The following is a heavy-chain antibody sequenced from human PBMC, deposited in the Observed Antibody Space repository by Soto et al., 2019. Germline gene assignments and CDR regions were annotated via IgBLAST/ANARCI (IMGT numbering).Heavy chain of an antibody. Sequence: QLQLQESGPGLVKPSETLSLTCTVSGGSISSSSYYWGWIRQPPGKGLEWIGNIYYSGSAYYNPSLKSRVTISVDTSKNQFSLKLTSVTAADTAVYYCARALGVGAFDIWGRGTMVPVSS. CDR1: GGSISSSSYY. CDR2: IYYSGSA. V-gene: IGHV4-39*01. J-gene: IGHJ3*02. D-gene: IGHD3-16*01. CDR3: ARALGVGAFDI.